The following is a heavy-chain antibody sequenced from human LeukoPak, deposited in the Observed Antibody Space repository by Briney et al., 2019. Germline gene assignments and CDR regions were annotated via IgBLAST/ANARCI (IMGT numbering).Heavy chain of an antibody. J-gene: IGHJ6*02. Sequence: GGSLRLSCAASGFTVSSNDMNWVRQAPGKGLEWVSVIYSGGSTFSVDSVRGRFTISRDNSKNTLYLQMNSLRAEDTALYYCARGAGAYNYYAMDVWGQGTTVTVSS. D-gene: IGHD6-19*01. CDR2: IYSGGST. V-gene: IGHV3-66*01. CDR1: GFTVSSND. CDR3: ARGAGAYNYYAMDV.